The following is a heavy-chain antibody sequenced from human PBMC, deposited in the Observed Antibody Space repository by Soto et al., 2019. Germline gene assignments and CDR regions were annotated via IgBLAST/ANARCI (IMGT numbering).Heavy chain of an antibody. CDR2: IYYSGST. V-gene: IGHV4-30-4*01. J-gene: IGHJ5*02. Sequence: PSETLSLTCTVSGGSISSADYYWSCMRQPPGKGLEWIGYIYYSGSTYYNPSLKSRVTISLDTSKSQFSLKLTSVTAADTAVYFCARHSGYYDSSGYFWFDPWGQGTLVTVSS. D-gene: IGHD3-22*01. CDR3: ARHSGYYDSSGYFWFDP. CDR1: GGSISSADYY.